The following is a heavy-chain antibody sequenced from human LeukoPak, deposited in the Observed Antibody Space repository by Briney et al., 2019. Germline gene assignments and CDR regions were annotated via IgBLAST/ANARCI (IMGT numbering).Heavy chain of an antibody. CDR3: ARLSTVTTSFDF. Sequence: GASVKVSCKASGYTFTNYGISWVRQAPGQGLEWMGWISTYNGNTNYAQTLRGRVTITKNTSINTAYMELSSLTSEDTAVYYCARLSTVTTSFDFWGQGTLVTVSS. CDR2: ISTYNGNT. D-gene: IGHD4-17*01. J-gene: IGHJ4*02. CDR1: GYTFTNYG. V-gene: IGHV1-18*01.